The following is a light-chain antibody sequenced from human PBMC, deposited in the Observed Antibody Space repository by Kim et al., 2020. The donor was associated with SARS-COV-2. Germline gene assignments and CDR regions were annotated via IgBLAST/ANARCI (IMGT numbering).Light chain of an antibody. CDR1: QSISHY. J-gene: IGKJ2*01. V-gene: IGKV1-39*01. CDR3: QQTYSIPPYT. Sequence: ASVGYRITITCRASQSISHYLNWYQQKPGIAPKLLIYAASSLQSGVPSRFSGSGSGTDFTLTISSLQPEDFATYYCQQTYSIPPYTFGQGTKLEI. CDR2: AAS.